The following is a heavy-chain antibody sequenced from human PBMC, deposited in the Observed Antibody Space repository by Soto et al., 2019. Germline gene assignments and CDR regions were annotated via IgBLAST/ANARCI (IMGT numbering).Heavy chain of an antibody. CDR3: ARERSRITMIVVEPGAFDI. CDR2: ISSSSSTI. J-gene: IGHJ3*02. Sequence: GGSLRLSCAASGFTFSSYSMNWVRQAPGKGLEWVSYISSSSSTIYYADSVKGRFTISRDNAKNSLYLQMNSLRDEDTAVYYCARERSRITMIVVEPGAFDIWGQGTMVTVS. CDR1: GFTFSSYS. D-gene: IGHD3-22*01. V-gene: IGHV3-48*02.